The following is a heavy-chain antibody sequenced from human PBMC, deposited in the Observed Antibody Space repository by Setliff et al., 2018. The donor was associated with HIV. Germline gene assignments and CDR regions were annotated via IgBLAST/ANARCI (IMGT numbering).Heavy chain of an antibody. Sequence: SETLSLTCTVSGGSISNNDYYWGWIRQPPGKGLEWIGSIYYSGSTHYNPILKSRISITVDTSKNQFSLKLNSVTAADTAVYYCARRGRDGVLIVFATGFDPWGQGTLVTVSS. J-gene: IGHJ5*02. D-gene: IGHD2-8*01. CDR3: ARRGRDGVLIVFATGFDP. CDR2: IYYSGST. CDR1: GGSISNNDYY. V-gene: IGHV4-39*01.